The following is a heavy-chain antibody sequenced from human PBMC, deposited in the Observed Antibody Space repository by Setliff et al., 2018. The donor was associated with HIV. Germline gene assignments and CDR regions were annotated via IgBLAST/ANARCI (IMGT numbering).Heavy chain of an antibody. CDR3: ERGTVNFDY. D-gene: IGHD4-4*01. V-gene: IGHV4-59*01. CDR2: MYYTGST. CDR1: GGSISNYY. Sequence: PSETLSLTCTVSGGSISNYYWSWIRQPPGKGLEWIGYMYYTGSTNYNPSLKSRVIISVDTSKNQFSLKLTSVTAADTAFYYCERGTVNFDYWGQGTLVTVSS. J-gene: IGHJ4*02.